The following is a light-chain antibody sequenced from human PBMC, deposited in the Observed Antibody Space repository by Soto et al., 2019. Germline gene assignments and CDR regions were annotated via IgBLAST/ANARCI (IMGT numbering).Light chain of an antibody. CDR1: QSISSW. Sequence: DIQMTQSPSTLSASVGDRVTITCRASQSISSWLAWYQQKRGKAPKLLIYDASSLESEVPSRFSGSGSGTEFTLSLSSLHPDDFATYYCQQYNSYWMFGQGTKVEIK. V-gene: IGKV1-5*01. J-gene: IGKJ1*01. CDR2: DAS. CDR3: QQYNSYWM.